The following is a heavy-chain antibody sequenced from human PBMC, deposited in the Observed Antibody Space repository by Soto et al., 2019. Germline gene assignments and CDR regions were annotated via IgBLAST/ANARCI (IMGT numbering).Heavy chain of an antibody. V-gene: IGHV4-39*01. CDR2: LYYSDYT. CDR1: GGSISRNKNY. J-gene: IGHJ6*02. CDR3: ARHLYYDISPGYLRPYHYYGMDV. Sequence: PSETLSLTCTVSGGSISRNKNYWAWIRQPPGKGLEWIGSLYYSDYTDTNPSLRSRVTISVDTSKNQFSLKLTSVTAADTAVYYCARHLYYDISPGYLRPYHYYGMDVWGQGTTVTVS. D-gene: IGHD3-9*01.